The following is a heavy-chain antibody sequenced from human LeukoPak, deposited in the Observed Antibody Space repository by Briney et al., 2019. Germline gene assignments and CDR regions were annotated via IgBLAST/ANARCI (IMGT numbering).Heavy chain of an antibody. J-gene: IGHJ4*02. Sequence: ASVKVSCKASRYIFTSNYIHWVRQAPGQGLEWMGMIYPRNGSTSYAQRFQDRVTVTRDTSTSTVHMELSGLRSEDTAVYYCARDQEGFDYWGQGTQVTVSS. CDR1: RYIFTSNY. CDR2: IYPRNGST. CDR3: ARDQEGFDY. V-gene: IGHV1-46*01.